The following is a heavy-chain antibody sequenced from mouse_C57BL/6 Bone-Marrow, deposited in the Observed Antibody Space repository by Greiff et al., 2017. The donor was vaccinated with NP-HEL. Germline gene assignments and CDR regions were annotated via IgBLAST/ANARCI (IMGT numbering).Heavy chain of an antibody. V-gene: IGHV1-81*01. J-gene: IGHJ4*01. CDR2: IYPRSGNT. CDR3: AREKARHSNHVGAMDY. Sequence: VQLQQSGAELARPGASVKLSCKASGYTFTSYGISWVKQRTGQGLEWIGEIYPRSGNTYYNEKFKGKATLTADKSSSTAYMELRSLTSEDSAVYFCAREKARHSNHVGAMDYWGQGTSVTVSS. D-gene: IGHD2-5*01. CDR1: GYTFTSYG.